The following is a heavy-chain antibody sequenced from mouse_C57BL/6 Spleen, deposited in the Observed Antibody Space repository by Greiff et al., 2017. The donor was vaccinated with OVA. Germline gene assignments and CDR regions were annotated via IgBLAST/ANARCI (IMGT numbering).Heavy chain of an antibody. CDR3: TRTATDYAMDY. V-gene: IGHV2-6*03. CDR2: IWSDGST. J-gene: IGHJ4*01. Sequence: QVQLKESGPGLVAPSQSLSIPCTVSGFSLTRYGVHWVRQPPGKGLEWLVVIWSDGSTTYNSALKSRLGISKDNSQSQVILKRNILQTDDTAMYYGTRTATDYAMDYWGQGTSVTVSS. CDR1: GFSLTRYG. D-gene: IGHD1-1*01.